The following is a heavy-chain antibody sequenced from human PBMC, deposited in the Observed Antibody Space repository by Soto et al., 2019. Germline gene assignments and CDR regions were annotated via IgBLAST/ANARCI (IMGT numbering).Heavy chain of an antibody. Sequence: QVQLVQSGPEVKEPGSSVKVSCKTSGGTFSSYSLNWVRQAPGQGLEWMGVITPLYGTKNYAQRFRGRVTFAADESTSTVFMELTRATSDDTAVYFCARGGTLKPFDHWGQGTLVTVYS. J-gene: IGHJ5*02. CDR1: GGTFSSYS. CDR3: ARGGTLKPFDH. V-gene: IGHV1-69*12. D-gene: IGHD3-16*01. CDR2: ITPLYGTK.